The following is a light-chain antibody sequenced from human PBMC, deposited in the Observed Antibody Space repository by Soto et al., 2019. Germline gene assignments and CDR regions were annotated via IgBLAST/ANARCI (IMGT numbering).Light chain of an antibody. CDR2: GAS. V-gene: IGKV3-15*01. CDR3: QQYGSSPWT. CDR1: QSVINN. J-gene: IGKJ1*01. Sequence: EIVMTQSPATLSVSPGERATLSCRASQSVINNLAWYQQRPGQAPRLLIYGASTRATGIPARFSGSGSGTDFTLTISRLEPEDFAVYYCQQYGSSPWTFGQGTKVDIK.